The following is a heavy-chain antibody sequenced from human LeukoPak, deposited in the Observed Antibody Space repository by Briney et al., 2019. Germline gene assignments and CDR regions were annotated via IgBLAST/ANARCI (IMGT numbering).Heavy chain of an antibody. CDR3: ARGGFLEWLLFHTKADNWFDP. J-gene: IGHJ5*02. Sequence: SETLSLTCTVSGGSISSYYWSWIRQPPGKGLEWIGYIYYSGSTNYNPSLKSRVTISVDTSKNQFSLKLSSVTAADTDVYYWARGGFLEWLLFHTKADNWFDPWGQGTLVTVSS. CDR2: IYYSGST. CDR1: GGSISSYY. V-gene: IGHV4-59*01. D-gene: IGHD3-3*01.